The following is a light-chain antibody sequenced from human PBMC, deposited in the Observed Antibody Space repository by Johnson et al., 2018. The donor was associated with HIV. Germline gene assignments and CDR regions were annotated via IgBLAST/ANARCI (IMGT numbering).Light chain of an antibody. V-gene: IGLV1-51*01. CDR1: SANIENND. CDR2: DNN. CDR3: GTWDSSLSSYV. J-gene: IGLJ1*01. Sequence: QSVLTQPPSVAAAAGQEVTISWSRSSANIENNDVSWYKQVPGTAPKLFIYDNNKRPSGIPDRFSGSKSGTSATLGITGLQTGDEADYYCGTWDSSLSSYVFGTGTKVTVL.